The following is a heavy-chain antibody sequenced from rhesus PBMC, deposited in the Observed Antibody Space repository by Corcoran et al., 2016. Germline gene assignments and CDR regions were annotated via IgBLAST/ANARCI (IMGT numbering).Heavy chain of an antibody. J-gene: IGHJ4*01. CDR2: INHNNGNK. CDR3: ARAARKDY. Sequence: QVQLVQSGAEVKKPGASVKLSCKASGYTFTSYSINWVRQAPGQGLEWMGWINHNNGNKGYTQKFQGRVTMTRDTSTSTAYMELSSLRSEDTAVYYCARAARKDYWGQGVLVTVSS. CDR1: GYTFTSYS. V-gene: IGHV1-200*01.